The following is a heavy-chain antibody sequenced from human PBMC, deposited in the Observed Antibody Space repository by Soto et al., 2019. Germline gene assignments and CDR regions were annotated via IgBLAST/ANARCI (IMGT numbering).Heavy chain of an antibody. D-gene: IGHD1-26*01. Sequence: QVQLVQSGAEVKKPGASVKVSCKASGYTLTTFFMHWVRQAPGQGLEWMGVINPGYPAGRSTTYAQKFQGRVTMTPYQATGTGYMGLGRLRSGDTGGYYCAWEAIVAGATTGMDVWGQGTTVTVSS. CDR3: AWEAIVAGATTGMDV. J-gene: IGHJ6*02. V-gene: IGHV1-46*01. CDR1: GYTLTTFF. CDR2: INPGYPAGRST.